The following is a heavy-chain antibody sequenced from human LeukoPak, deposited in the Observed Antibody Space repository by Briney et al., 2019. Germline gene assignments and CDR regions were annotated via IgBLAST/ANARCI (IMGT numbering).Heavy chain of an antibody. Sequence: GESLKISCKGSGYSFTSYWIAWLRKMPGKGLEWLGIIYPGDSDTRYSPSFQGQVTIPAAKSISTAYLQWSSLKASDTAMYYCARFYRRYSGSYYYFDYWGQGTLVTVSP. CDR2: IYPGDSDT. J-gene: IGHJ4*02. CDR1: GYSFTSYW. CDR3: ARFYRRYSGSYYYFDY. D-gene: IGHD1-26*01. V-gene: IGHV5-51*01.